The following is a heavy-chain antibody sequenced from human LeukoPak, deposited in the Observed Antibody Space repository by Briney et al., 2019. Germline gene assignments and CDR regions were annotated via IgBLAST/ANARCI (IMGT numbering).Heavy chain of an antibody. CDR1: GGTFSSYA. CDR3: AVALALYYGDYYYGMDV. J-gene: IGHJ6*02. Sequence: GASVKVSCKASGGTFSSYAISWVRQAPGQGLEWMGGIIPIFGTANYAQKFQGRVTITADESTSTAYMELSSLRSEDTAVYYCAVALALYYGDYYYGMDVWGQGTTVTVSS. V-gene: IGHV1-69*01. CDR2: IIPIFGTA. D-gene: IGHD4-17*01.